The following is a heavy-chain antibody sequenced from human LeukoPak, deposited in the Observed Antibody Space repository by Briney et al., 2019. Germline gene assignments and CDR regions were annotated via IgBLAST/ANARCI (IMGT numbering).Heavy chain of an antibody. CDR2: IWYDATEK. CDR1: GGSISSNS. J-gene: IGHJ6*02. CDR3: ARGSELVVRGDAMDV. Sequence: LSLTCTVSGGSISSNSYYWGWIRQPPGKGLEWVAVIWYDATEKYYADSVKGRFTVSRDNSKNTMYLQMNSLRAEDTAVYYCARGSELVVRGDAMDVWGQGTTVTVFS. D-gene: IGHD2-2*01. V-gene: IGHV3-33*07.